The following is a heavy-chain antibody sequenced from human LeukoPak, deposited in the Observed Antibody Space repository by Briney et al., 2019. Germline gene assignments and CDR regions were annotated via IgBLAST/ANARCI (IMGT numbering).Heavy chain of an antibody. CDR2: IHYSGST. Sequence: SETLSLTCTVSGGFINSDYWSWIRQPPGLGLEWIGYIHYSGSTKYNPSLKRRATISVDTSKNQSALKVTSVTAADTAVYYCARGAGWYQYWGQGTLVTVSS. D-gene: IGHD6-19*01. J-gene: IGHJ4*02. CDR3: ARGAGWYQY. V-gene: IGHV4-59*08. CDR1: GGFINSDY.